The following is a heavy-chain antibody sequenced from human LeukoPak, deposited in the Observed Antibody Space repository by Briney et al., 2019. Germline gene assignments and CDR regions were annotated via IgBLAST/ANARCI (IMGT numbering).Heavy chain of an antibody. CDR1: GFTFSDYW. Sequence: QPWGSLRLSCAASGFTFSDYWMHWVRQAPGKGLEWVAVISDDGRTKYYADSMKGRFTISRDNSQNTLYLQMNSLRAEDTAMYYCAKEDYNGPGNYFNYWGQGTLVTVSS. V-gene: IGHV3-30*18. CDR2: ISDDGRTK. J-gene: IGHJ4*02. D-gene: IGHD3-10*01. CDR3: AKEDYNGPGNYFNY.